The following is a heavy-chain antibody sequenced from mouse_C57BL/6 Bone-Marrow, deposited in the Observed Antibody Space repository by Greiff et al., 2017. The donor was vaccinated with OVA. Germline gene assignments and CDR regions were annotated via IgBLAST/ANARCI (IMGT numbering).Heavy chain of an antibody. CDR3: AMQSSITTVEGAY. CDR1: GYTFTSYW. V-gene: IGHV1-74*01. Sequence: VQLQQPGAELVKPGASVKVSCKASGYTFTSYWMHWVKQRPGQGLEWIGRIHPSDSDTNYNQKFKGKATLTVDKSSSTAYMQLSSLTSEDSAVYYCAMQSSITTVEGAYWGQGTLVTVSA. D-gene: IGHD1-1*01. J-gene: IGHJ3*01. CDR2: IHPSDSDT.